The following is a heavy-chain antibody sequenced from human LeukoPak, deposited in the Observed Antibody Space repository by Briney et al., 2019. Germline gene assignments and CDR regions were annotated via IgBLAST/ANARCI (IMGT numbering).Heavy chain of an antibody. Sequence: SETLSLTCTVSSGSITNYYWTWMRQPPGKGLEWMGYIYSTGSTNYNPSLKSRVTVSVDTSKNQYSLRLSSVTAADTAVYYCARVFRGYSYGPFDYWGQGTLVTVSS. J-gene: IGHJ4*02. D-gene: IGHD5-18*01. V-gene: IGHV4-59*01. CDR1: SGSITNYY. CDR2: IYSTGST. CDR3: ARVFRGYSYGPFDY.